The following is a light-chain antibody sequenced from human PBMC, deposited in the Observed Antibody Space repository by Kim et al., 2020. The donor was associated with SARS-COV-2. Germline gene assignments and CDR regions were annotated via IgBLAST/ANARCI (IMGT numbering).Light chain of an antibody. CDR1: QSISSY. CDR2: AAS. Sequence: DIQMTQSPSSLSASVGDRVTITCRASQSISSYLNWYQQKPGKAPKLLIYAASSLQSGVPSRFSGSGSGTDFTLTISSLQPEDFATYYCQRSYSTPPVAFGRGTRVEI. V-gene: IGKV1-39*01. J-gene: IGKJ5*01. CDR3: QRSYSTPPVA.